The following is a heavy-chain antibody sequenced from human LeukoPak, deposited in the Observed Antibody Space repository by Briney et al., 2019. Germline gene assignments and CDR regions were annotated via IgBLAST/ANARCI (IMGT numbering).Heavy chain of an antibody. D-gene: IGHD3-3*01. CDR1: GYTFTGYY. Sequence: ASVKVSCKASGYTFTGYYVHWVRQAPGQGLEWMGWINPNSGGTNYAQKFQGRVTMTRDTSISTAYMELSRLRSDDTAVYYCARAPGGSRYYDFWSGYLDYYYYYMDVWGKGTTVTVSS. V-gene: IGHV1-2*02. J-gene: IGHJ6*03. CDR2: INPNSGGT. CDR3: ARAPGGSRYYDFWSGYLDYYYYYMDV.